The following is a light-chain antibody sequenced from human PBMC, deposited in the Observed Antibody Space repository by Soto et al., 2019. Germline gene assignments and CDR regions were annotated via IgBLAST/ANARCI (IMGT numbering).Light chain of an antibody. J-gene: IGKJ1*01. Sequence: VLTPSPSTPAFSPGEKATLSCRASQSVSSSYLAWYQQKPGQAPRLLIYGASTRATGIPARFSGSGSGTEFTLTISSLQSVDFAVYSCQQYNNWPWTFGQGTKVDNK. CDR2: GAS. V-gene: IGKV3-15*01. CDR3: QQYNNWPWT. CDR1: QSVSSSY.